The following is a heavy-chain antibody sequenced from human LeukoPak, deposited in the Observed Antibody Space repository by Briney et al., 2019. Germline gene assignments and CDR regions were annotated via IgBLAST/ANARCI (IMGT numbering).Heavy chain of an antibody. CDR3: AREETRITMLRGVTYFEY. V-gene: IGHV3-23*01. J-gene: IGHJ4*02. CDR1: GFTFSSYA. D-gene: IGHD3-10*01. CDR2: ISGSGGST. Sequence: GGSLRLSCAASGFTFSSYAMSWVRQAPGKGLEWVSAISGSGGSTYYADSVKGRFTISRDNAKNSLYLQMNSLRAEDTAVYYCAREETRITMLRGVTYFEYWGQGTLVTVSS.